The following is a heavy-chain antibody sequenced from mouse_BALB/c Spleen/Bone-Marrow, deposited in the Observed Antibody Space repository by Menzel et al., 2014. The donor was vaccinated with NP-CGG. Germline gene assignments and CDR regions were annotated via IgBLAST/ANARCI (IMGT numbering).Heavy chain of an antibody. CDR2: ISSGGSYT. CDR3: ARNVVEVRRALDY. CDR1: GFVFSSYD. V-gene: IGHV5-9*02. Sequence: EVMLVESGGGLVKPGGSLKLSCAASGFVFSSYDMSWVRQTPEKRLEWVATISSGGSYTYYPDSVKGRFTISRDNARNTLYLQMSSLRAEDTALYYCARNVVEVRRALDYWGQGTSVTGSS. J-gene: IGHJ4*01. D-gene: IGHD2-14*01.